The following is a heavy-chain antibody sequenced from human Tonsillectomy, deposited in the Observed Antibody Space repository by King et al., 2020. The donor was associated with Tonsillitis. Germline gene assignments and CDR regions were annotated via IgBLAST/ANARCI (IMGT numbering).Heavy chain of an antibody. D-gene: IGHD1-26*01. Sequence: QLQESGPGLVKPSETLSLTCTVSGGSISSYYWSWIRQPPGKGLEWIGYVYYSGTTNYNPSLKSRVTISLDTSKNQFSLKLRSVTAADTAVYYCSSDGSLGFWIDSWGQGTLVTVSS. CDR2: VYYSGTT. CDR1: GGSISSYY. J-gene: IGHJ4*02. CDR3: SSDGSLGFWIDS. V-gene: IGHV4-59*01.